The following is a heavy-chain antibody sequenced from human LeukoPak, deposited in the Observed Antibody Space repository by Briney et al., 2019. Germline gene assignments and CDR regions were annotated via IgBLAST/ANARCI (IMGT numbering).Heavy chain of an antibody. CDR2: IYYSGST. D-gene: IGHD4-17*01. CDR1: GGSISSGGYY. Sequence: SETLSLTCTVSGGSISSGGYYWSWIRQHPGKGLEWIGYIYYSGSTYYNPSLKSRVTISVDTSKNQFSLKLSSVTAADTAVYYCARVLAPDYGDYLFDYWGQGTLVTVSS. J-gene: IGHJ4*02. V-gene: IGHV4-31*03. CDR3: ARVLAPDYGDYLFDY.